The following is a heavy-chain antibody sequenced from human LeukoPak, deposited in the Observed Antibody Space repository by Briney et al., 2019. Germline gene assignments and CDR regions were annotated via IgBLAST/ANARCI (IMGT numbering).Heavy chain of an antibody. J-gene: IGHJ4*02. Sequence: PGGSLRLSCAASGFIFRSYAMNWVRQARGKGLEWVSTISSSGGSTYYADSVKGRFTISRDNSKNTLYLQMNSLRAEDTAIYYCAKFPQSDNCFDYWGQGTLITVSS. CDR1: GFIFRSYA. D-gene: IGHD2-21*02. V-gene: IGHV3-23*01. CDR2: ISSSGGST. CDR3: AKFPQSDNCFDY.